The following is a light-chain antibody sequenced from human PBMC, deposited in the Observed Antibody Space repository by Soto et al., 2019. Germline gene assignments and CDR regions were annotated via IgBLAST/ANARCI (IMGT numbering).Light chain of an antibody. CDR2: DVS. V-gene: IGLV2-14*01. J-gene: IGLJ2*01. CDR1: SSDVGGYNY. CDR3: SSYTDSSTPVV. Sequence: QSVLTQPASVSGSPGQSITISCTGTSSDVGGYNYVSWYQQHPGKAPKLMIYDVSNRPSGVSNRFSGSKSGNMASLTISGLQAEDEADYYCSSYTDSSTPVVFGGGTKLTVL.